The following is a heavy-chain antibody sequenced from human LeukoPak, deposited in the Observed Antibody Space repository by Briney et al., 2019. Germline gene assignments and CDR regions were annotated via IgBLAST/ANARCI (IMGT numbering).Heavy chain of an antibody. Sequence: ASVKVSCKASGYTFTSYAMNWVRQAPGQGLEWMGWINPNSGGTNYAQKFQGRVTMTRDTSISTAYMELSRLRSDDTAVYYCARSVGAGNFDYWGQGTLVTVSS. V-gene: IGHV1-2*02. D-gene: IGHD1-26*01. J-gene: IGHJ4*02. CDR1: GYTFTSYA. CDR3: ARSVGAGNFDY. CDR2: INPNSGGT.